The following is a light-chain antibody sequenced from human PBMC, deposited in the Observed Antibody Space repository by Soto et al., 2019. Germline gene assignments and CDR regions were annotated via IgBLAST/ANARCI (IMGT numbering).Light chain of an antibody. Sequence: IVMTQSPATLSVSPGERATLSCRASQSVGRSLAWYQQKPGQAPRLLIYGTSARATGIPDTFSGSGSGTELTLTISSLQSEDFAIYYCQQYDNWLSVTFGGGTKVDIK. J-gene: IGKJ4*01. CDR3: QQYDNWLSVT. V-gene: IGKV3-15*01. CDR1: QSVGRS. CDR2: GTS.